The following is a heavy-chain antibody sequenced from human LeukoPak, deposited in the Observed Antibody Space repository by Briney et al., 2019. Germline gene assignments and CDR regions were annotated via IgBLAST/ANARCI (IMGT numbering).Heavy chain of an antibody. V-gene: IGHV4-39*07. CDR1: GGSISSSSYY. CDR2: IYYSGST. Sequence: SETLSLTCTVSGGSISSSSYYWGWIRQPPGKGLEWIGSIYYSGSTYYNPSLKSRVTISVDTSKNQFSLKLSPVTAADTAVYYCARAHYYDSSGYYWFDPWGQGTLVTVSS. D-gene: IGHD3-22*01. CDR3: ARAHYYDSSGYYWFDP. J-gene: IGHJ5*02.